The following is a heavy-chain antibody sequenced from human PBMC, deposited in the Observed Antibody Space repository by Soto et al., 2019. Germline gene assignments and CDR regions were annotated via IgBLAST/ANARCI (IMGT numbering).Heavy chain of an antibody. J-gene: IGHJ4*02. D-gene: IGHD1-20*01. CDR3: ARILIIGTTRAHYFDY. Sequence: GGSLRLSCAASGFTFSSYTMNWVRQAPGKGLEWVSSISSSSSYIYYADSVKGRFTISRDNAKNSLYLQMNGLRAEDTAVYYCARILIIGTTRAHYFDYCGQGTLVTVSS. CDR2: ISSSSSYI. V-gene: IGHV3-21*01. CDR1: GFTFSSYT.